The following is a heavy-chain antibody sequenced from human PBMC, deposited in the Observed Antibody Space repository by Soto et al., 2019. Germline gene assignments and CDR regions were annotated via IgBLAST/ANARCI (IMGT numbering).Heavy chain of an antibody. V-gene: IGHV4-30-4*01. D-gene: IGHD3-10*01. J-gene: IGHJ6*02. CDR2: ISYSENT. CDR1: GGSISSGNYY. Sequence: QVQLQESGPRLVKPSQTLSLTCTVSGGSISSGNYYWSWIRQPPGKGLEWIGYISYSENTYYNPSLKIRVTMSVDTSKNQFSLKLSSVTAADTAVYYCARLRGSGTGYYGMDVWGQGTTVTVSS. CDR3: ARLRGSGTGYYGMDV.